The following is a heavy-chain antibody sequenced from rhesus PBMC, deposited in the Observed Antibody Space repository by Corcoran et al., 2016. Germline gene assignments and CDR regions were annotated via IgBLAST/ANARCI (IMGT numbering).Heavy chain of an antibody. Sequence: QVQLVQSGAEVKKPGASVKLSCKASGYTFSIYAISWVRQAPGQGLEWMGGIHPLVGITNDAQKFQGRGTITADTSTSPAYMELSSLRSEDTAVYYCARGRDGSSWAGDYWGQGVLVTVSS. CDR1: GYTFSIYA. CDR2: IHPLVGIT. CDR3: ARGRDGSSWAGDY. J-gene: IGHJ4*01. V-gene: IGHV1-151*01. D-gene: IGHD4-29*01.